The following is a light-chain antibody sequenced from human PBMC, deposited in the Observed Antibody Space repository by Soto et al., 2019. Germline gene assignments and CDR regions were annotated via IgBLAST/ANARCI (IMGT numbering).Light chain of an antibody. CDR1: QSVSSNY. J-gene: IGKJ1*01. Sequence: EIVLKQSPGTLSLSPGERATLSCRASQSVSSNYVAWFRQKPGQAPRLLIYGASSRATGIPDRFSGSGSGTDFTLTISRLEPEDFAVYYCQQYGRSPWTFGQGTKVDIK. CDR3: QQYGRSPWT. V-gene: IGKV3-20*01. CDR2: GAS.